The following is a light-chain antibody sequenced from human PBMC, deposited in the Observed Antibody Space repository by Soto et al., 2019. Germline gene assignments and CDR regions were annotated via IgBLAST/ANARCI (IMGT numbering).Light chain of an antibody. CDR1: QSVSSSY. CDR2: GAS. CDR3: QQSGSSPPK. V-gene: IGKV3-20*01. J-gene: IGKJ1*01. Sequence: EIVLTQSPGTLSLSPGERATLSCRASQSVSSSYLAWYQQKPGQAPRLLIYGASSRATGIPDRFSGSGSGTDFTLTISILATEDSAVYYCQQSGSSPPKFGQGTTVEIK.